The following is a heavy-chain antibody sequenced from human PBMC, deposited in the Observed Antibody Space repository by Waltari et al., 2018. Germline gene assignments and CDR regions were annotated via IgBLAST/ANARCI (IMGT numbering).Heavy chain of an antibody. CDR1: GGSFSGYY. CDR3: ARANIVVVVAATFYYYYGMDV. CDR2: INHSVST. D-gene: IGHD2-15*01. J-gene: IGHJ6*02. Sequence: QVQLQQWGAGLLKPSETLSLTCAVYGGSFSGYYWSWIRQPPGKGLGWIGEINHSVSTNYNPSLKSRVTISVDTSKNQYSLKLSSVTAADTAVYYCARANIVVVVAATFYYYYGMDVWGQGTTVTVSS. V-gene: IGHV4-34*01.